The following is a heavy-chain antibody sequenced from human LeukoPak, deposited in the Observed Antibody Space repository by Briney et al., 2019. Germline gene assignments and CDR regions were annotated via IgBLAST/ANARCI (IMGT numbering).Heavy chain of an antibody. CDR1: GFTFSSYA. J-gene: IGHJ4*02. CDR2: ISDSGDST. V-gene: IGHV3-23*01. Sequence: GGSLRLSCAASGFTFSSYAMSWVRQAPGKGLEWVSVISDSGDSTDYADSVKGRFAISRDNSKSTVFLQMNNLRAEDTAVYYCAKVKMTSLIYYYFDYWGQGTQVTVSS. D-gene: IGHD4-11*01. CDR3: AKVKMTSLIYYYFDY.